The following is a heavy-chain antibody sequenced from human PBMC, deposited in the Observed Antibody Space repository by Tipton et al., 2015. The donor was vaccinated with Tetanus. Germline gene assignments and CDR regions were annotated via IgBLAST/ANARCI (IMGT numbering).Heavy chain of an antibody. CDR1: GGSFSGYY. CDR3: ARGRDQYKSGNY. D-gene: IGHD5-24*01. CDR2: IHPSGSV. J-gene: IGHJ4*02. V-gene: IGHV4-34*01. Sequence: TLSLTCAVYGGSFSGYYCTWIRQSPGKGLEWIGEIHPSGSVNYNPSLKSRVTILLDTSENQFPLKLSSVTGADTAVYYCARGRDQYKSGNYWGQGTLVTVSS.